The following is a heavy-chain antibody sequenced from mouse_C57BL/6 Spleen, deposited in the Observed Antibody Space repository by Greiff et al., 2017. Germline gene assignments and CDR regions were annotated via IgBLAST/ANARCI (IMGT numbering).Heavy chain of an antibody. D-gene: IGHD1-1*01. J-gene: IGHJ4*01. CDR3: TREGITTVVARYYAMDY. V-gene: IGHV1-15*01. CDR2: IDPETGGT. CDR1: GYTFTDYE. Sequence: VQLQESGAELARPGASVTLSCKASGYTFTDYEMHWVKQTPVHGLEWIGAIDPETGGTAYNQKFKGKALLTADKSSSTAYMELRSLTSEDSAVYYCTREGITTVVARYYAMDYWRQGASVPVSS.